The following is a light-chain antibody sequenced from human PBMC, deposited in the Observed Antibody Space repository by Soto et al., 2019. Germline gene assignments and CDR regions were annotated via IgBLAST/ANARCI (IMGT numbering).Light chain of an antibody. CDR1: QSVSSSY. Sequence: EIVLTQSPGTLSLSPGERATLSCRASQSVSSSYLAWYQQKPGQAPRLLIYGASSRATGIPDRLSGSGSGTDFTLTISRLAPEDFAVYYCQQYGSSPRTFGQGTKVEIK. CDR3: QQYGSSPRT. J-gene: IGKJ1*01. CDR2: GAS. V-gene: IGKV3-20*01.